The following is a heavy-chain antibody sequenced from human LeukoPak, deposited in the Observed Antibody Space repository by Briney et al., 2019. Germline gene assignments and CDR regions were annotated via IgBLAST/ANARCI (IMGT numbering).Heavy chain of an antibody. CDR3: ARGINKGSATIDYGDCTDY. CDR1: GYTFTGYY. V-gene: IGHV1-2*02. J-gene: IGHJ4*02. CDR2: INPNSGGT. Sequence: ASVKVSCKASGYTFTGYYMHWVRQAPGQGLEWMGWINPNSGGTNYAQKFQGRVTMTRDTSISTAYMELSRLRSDDTAVYYCARGINKGSATIDYGDCTDYWGQGTLVTVSS. D-gene: IGHD4-17*01.